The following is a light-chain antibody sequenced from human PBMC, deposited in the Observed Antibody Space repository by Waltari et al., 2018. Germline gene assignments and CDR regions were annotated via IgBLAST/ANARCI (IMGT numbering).Light chain of an antibody. CDR1: QSLLQSNGYDY. Sequence: DIMVTQSPLSLPVTPGEPASIPFTSTQSLLQSNGYDYLDWYLPKPGQAPQLLMYLGSNRASGVPDRLSGSGSGTNFTLKISRVEAEDVGVYYCMQGLQPPWTFGQGTKVEI. CDR2: LGS. V-gene: IGKV2-28*01. J-gene: IGKJ1*01. CDR3: MQGLQPPWT.